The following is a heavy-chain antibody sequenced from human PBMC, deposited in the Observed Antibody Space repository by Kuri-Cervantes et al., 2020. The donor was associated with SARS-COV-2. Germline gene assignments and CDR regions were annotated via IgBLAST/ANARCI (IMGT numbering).Heavy chain of an antibody. Sequence: GGSLRLSCAASGFTFSSYSMNWVRQAPGKGLEWVSPISSSSSYIYYADSVKGRFTISRDNAKNSLYLQMNSLRAEDTAVYYCARGGWIAATDYFDYWGQGTLVTVSS. D-gene: IGHD6-13*01. CDR2: ISSSSSYI. CDR3: ARGGWIAATDYFDY. CDR1: GFTFSSYS. V-gene: IGHV3-21*01. J-gene: IGHJ4*02.